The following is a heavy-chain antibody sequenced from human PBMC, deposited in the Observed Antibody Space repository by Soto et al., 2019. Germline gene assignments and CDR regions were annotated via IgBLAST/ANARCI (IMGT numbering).Heavy chain of an antibody. CDR3: ASPVVPAAMGGPYFYGIDV. CDR2: IDSYGSST. J-gene: IGHJ6*02. CDR1: GFTFSRHW. Sequence: EVQLVESGGGLVQPGGSLRLACAASGFTFSRHWMHWVRQAPGKGLVWVSRIDSYGSSTHYADSVKGRFTISRDNAKNTLYLQMNRLRAEDTAVYYCASPVVPAAMGGPYFYGIDVWGQGPTVTVSS. V-gene: IGHV3-74*01. D-gene: IGHD2-2*01.